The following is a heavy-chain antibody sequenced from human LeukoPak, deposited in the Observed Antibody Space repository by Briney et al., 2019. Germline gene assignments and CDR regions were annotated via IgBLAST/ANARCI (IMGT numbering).Heavy chain of an antibody. CDR1: GFTFSSYW. CDR2: ISASGGRT. Sequence: GGSLRLSCAASGFTFSSYWMSWVRQAPGKGLEWVSSISASGGRTYYADSVQGRFTISRDNSKNTLYLQINSLRAEDTAVFYCARGSETGTTSRWFDPWGQGTLVTVSS. J-gene: IGHJ5*02. V-gene: IGHV3-23*01. D-gene: IGHD1-1*01. CDR3: ARGSETGTTSRWFDP.